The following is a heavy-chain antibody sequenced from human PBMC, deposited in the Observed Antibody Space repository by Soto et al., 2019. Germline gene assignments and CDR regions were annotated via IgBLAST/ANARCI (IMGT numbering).Heavy chain of an antibody. D-gene: IGHD4-17*01. CDR1: GYTFTSYG. Sequence: QVQLVQSGPEVKKPGASVKVSCKASGYTFTSYGISWVRQAPGQGLEWLGWISAYSGKRNYTQKLKGRVNLTTDTSTSTAYMELRSLRSDDTAVYYCAREPPMSTGYWGQGTQVTVSS. V-gene: IGHV1-18*01. CDR2: ISAYSGKR. CDR3: AREPPMSTGY. J-gene: IGHJ4*02.